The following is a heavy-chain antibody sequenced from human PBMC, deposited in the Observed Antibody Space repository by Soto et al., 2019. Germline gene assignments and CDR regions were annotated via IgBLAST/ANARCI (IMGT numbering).Heavy chain of an antibody. J-gene: IGHJ4*02. CDR3: AHRSTVVRGRDY. CDR2: IYWNDDK. D-gene: IGHD4-17*01. CDR1: GFSLSTSGVG. V-gene: IGHV2-5*01. Sequence: QITLKESGPTLVKPTQTLTLTCTFSGFSLSTSGVGVVWFRQPPGKALEWLALIYWNDDKRYSPSLKSRLTITKDTSKNQLVLRMTNMDPVDTATYYCAHRSTVVRGRDYWGQGTLVTVSS.